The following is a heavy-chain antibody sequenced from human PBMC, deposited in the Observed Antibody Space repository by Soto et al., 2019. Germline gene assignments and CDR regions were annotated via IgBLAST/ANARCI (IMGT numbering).Heavy chain of an antibody. V-gene: IGHV3-53*01. CDR2: IYSDGTP. D-gene: IGHD5-18*01. CDR3: ARGARGYSYAD. J-gene: IGHJ4*02. CDR1: GFTVSSIY. Sequence: EVQLVESGGGLIQPGGSLRLSCAASGFTVSSIYMSWVRQAPGKGLQWVSIIYSDGTPYYADSVKGRFTISRDTSKNTVFLQMNSLRVEDTAVYNCARGARGYSYADWGQGTLVSVSS.